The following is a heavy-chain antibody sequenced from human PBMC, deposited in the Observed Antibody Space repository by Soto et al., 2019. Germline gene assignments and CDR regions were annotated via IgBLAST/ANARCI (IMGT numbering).Heavy chain of an antibody. CDR3: ARPYGDYAGYFDL. J-gene: IGHJ2*01. CDR2: INSDGSST. D-gene: IGHD4-17*01. Sequence: EVQLVESGGGLVQPGGSLRLSCAASGFTFSSYWMHWVRQAPGKVLVWVSRINSDGSSTSYADSVKGRFTISRDSAKNTLYLQMNSLRAEDTAVYYCARPYGDYAGYFDLWGRGTLVTVSS. V-gene: IGHV3-74*01. CDR1: GFTFSSYW.